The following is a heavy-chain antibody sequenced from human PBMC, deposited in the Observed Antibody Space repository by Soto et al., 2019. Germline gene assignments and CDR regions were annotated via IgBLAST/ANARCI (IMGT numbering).Heavy chain of an antibody. J-gene: IGHJ4*01. Sequence: QVQLQESGPGLVKPSQTLSLTCTVPGGSISSGGYYWSWIRQHPGTGLEWMWYISYSGRTYYKPSLKSRVTISVETSKNQFSLILISVTAADTAVYYCARGVLHWGQGTLVTVAS. CDR2: ISYSGRT. V-gene: IGHV4-31*03. CDR3: ARGVLH. CDR1: GGSISSGGYY.